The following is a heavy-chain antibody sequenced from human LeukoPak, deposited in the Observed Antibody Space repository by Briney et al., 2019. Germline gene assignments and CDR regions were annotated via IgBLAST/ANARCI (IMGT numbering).Heavy chain of an antibody. CDR2: ISSGSDYI. Sequence: GGSLRLSCAASGFTFTSHSMHWVRQAPGKGLEWISSISSGSDYIYYADSVKGRFTISRDNAKNSLYLQMNSLRAEDTAVYYCAELGITMIGGVWGKGTTVTISS. CDR1: GFTFTSHS. D-gene: IGHD3-10*02. CDR3: AELGITMIGGV. J-gene: IGHJ6*04. V-gene: IGHV3-21*01.